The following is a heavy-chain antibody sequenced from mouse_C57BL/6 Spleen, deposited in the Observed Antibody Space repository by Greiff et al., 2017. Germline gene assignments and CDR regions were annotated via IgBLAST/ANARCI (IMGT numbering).Heavy chain of an antibody. Sequence: EVQGVESGGGLVKPGGSLKLSCAASGFTFSSYAMSWVRQTPEKRLEWVATISDGGSYTYYPDNVKGRFTISRDNAKNNLYLQMSHLKSEDTAMYYCARDYYGSFYYFDYWGQGTTLTVSS. CDR3: ARDYYGSFYYFDY. D-gene: IGHD1-1*01. CDR1: GFTFSSYA. J-gene: IGHJ2*01. V-gene: IGHV5-4*01. CDR2: ISDGGSYT.